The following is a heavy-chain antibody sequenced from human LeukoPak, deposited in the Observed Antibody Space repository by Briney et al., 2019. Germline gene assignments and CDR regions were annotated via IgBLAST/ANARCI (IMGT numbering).Heavy chain of an antibody. V-gene: IGHV3-23*01. CDR3: AKDDRWLQFCC. D-gene: IGHD5-24*01. J-gene: IGHJ4*02. Sequence: GGSLRLSCAASGFTFSSYGMSWVRQAPGKGLEWVSAISGSGGSTYYADSVRGRFTISRDNSRNTVYLQMNSLRAEDTAVYYCAKDDRWLQFCCWGQGTLVTVSA. CDR1: GFTFSSYG. CDR2: ISGSGGST.